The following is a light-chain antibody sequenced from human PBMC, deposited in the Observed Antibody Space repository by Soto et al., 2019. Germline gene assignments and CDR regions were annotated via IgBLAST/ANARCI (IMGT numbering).Light chain of an antibody. CDR1: SSNIGAGYD. V-gene: IGLV1-40*01. CDR2: GNS. Sequence: QSVLTQPPSVSGAPGQRVTISCTGSSSNIGAGYDVHWYQQLPGTAPKRLIYGNSNRPSGVPDRFSGSKSGTSASLAITGLQAADEADYYCQSYDSSLSVVFGGGTKLTVL. CDR3: QSYDSSLSVV. J-gene: IGLJ2*01.